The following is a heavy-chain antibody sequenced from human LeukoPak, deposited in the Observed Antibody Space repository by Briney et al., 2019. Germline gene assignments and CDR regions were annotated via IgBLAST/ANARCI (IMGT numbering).Heavy chain of an antibody. D-gene: IGHD3-22*01. CDR1: GFTFSSYA. V-gene: IGHV3-23*01. CDR3: AKGAQVVVVISSYWYFDL. Sequence: GGSLRLSCAASGFTFSSYAMSWVRQAPGKGLEWVSAISGSGGSTYYADSVKGRFTISRDNSKNTLYLQMNSLRAEDTAVYYCAKGAQVVVVISSYWYFDLWGRGTLVTVSS. J-gene: IGHJ2*01. CDR2: ISGSGGST.